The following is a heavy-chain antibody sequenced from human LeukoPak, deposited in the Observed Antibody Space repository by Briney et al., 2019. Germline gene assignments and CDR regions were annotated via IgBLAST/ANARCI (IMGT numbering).Heavy chain of an antibody. CDR2: INHSGST. D-gene: IGHD3-3*01. CDR3: ARPIKITIFGVVIGLDP. J-gene: IGHJ5*02. CDR1: GGSFSGYY. Sequence: PSETLSLTCAVYGGSFSGYYWSWIRQPPGKGLEWNGEINHSGSTNYNPSLKSRVTISVDTSKNQFSLKLSSVTAADTAVYYCARPIKITIFGVVIGLDPWGQGTLVTVSS. V-gene: IGHV4-34*01.